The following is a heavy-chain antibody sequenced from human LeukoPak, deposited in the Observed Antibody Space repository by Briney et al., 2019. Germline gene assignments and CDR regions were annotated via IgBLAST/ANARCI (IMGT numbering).Heavy chain of an antibody. J-gene: IGHJ4*02. D-gene: IGHD3-22*01. Sequence: GGSLRLSCAASGFTFSSYATSWVRQAPGKGLEWVSSIGGSGANTYYADSVKGRFTISRDNSKSTMYLQMNSLRAEDTAVYHCAKTNGYYDLWGQGTLVTVSS. CDR1: GFTFSSYA. CDR2: IGGSGANT. CDR3: AKTNGYYDL. V-gene: IGHV3-23*01.